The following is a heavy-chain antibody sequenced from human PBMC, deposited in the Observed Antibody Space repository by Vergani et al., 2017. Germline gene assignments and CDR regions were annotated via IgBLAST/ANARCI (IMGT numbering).Heavy chain of an antibody. Sequence: QVQLHESGPGLVKPSQTLSLTCTVSGGSITSGSFYWSWIRQPAGNGLEWIGRIHSSGTTNYNPSLKSRVTLSVDTSKNQLSLRMTSVTAADTAVYYCARDSCTSELRGVYWFDTWGQGTLVSVSS. V-gene: IGHV4-61*02. D-gene: IGHD3-10*01. J-gene: IGHJ5*02. CDR3: ARDSCTSELRGVYWFDT. CDR1: GGSITSGSFY. CDR2: IHSSGTT.